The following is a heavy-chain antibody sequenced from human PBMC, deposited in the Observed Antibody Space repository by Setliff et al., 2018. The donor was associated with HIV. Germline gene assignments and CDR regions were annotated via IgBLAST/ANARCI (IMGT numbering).Heavy chain of an antibody. J-gene: IGHJ4*02. D-gene: IGHD3-10*01. Sequence: ASVKVSCKASGGTFSSYGINWVRQAPGQGLEWMGGIIPMFGTANYAQKFQGRVTITADESTNTAHMELNSLRSIDTAMYYCATVFYYNSESYSLDYWGQGMLVTVSS. CDR3: ATVFYYNSESYSLDY. CDR2: IIPMFGTA. V-gene: IGHV1-69*13. CDR1: GGTFSSYG.